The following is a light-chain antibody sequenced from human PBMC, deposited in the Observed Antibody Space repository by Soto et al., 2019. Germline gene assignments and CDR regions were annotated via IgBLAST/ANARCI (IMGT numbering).Light chain of an antibody. CDR1: SSDVGGYNY. J-gene: IGLJ2*01. CDR3: ISYTSSSTLVL. Sequence: QSVLTQPASVSGSPGQSITISCTGTSSDVGGYNYVSWYQQHPGKAPKLMIYDVSNRPSGVSNRFSCSKSGNTASLTISGLQAEDEAEYYCISYTSSSTLVLFGGGTKVTVL. CDR2: DVS. V-gene: IGLV2-14*01.